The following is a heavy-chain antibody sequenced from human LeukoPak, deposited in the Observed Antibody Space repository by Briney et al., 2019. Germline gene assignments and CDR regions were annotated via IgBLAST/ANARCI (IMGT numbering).Heavy chain of an antibody. CDR3: ARLEAHDYGDDY. D-gene: IGHD4-17*01. J-gene: IGHJ4*02. CDR1: GYTFTSYY. CDR2: INPNSGGT. Sequence: ASVKVSCKASGYTFTSYYMHWVRQAPGQGLEWMGRINPNSGGTNYAQKFQGRVTMTRDTSISTAYMELSRLRSDDTAVYYCARLEAHDYGDDYWGQGTLVTVSS. V-gene: IGHV1-2*06.